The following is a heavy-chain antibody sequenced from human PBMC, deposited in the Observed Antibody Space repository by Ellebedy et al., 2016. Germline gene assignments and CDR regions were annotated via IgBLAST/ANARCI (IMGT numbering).Heavy chain of an antibody. CDR2: IYQSGST. J-gene: IGHJ4*02. V-gene: IGHV4-59*01. CDR3: ARGGGYSSGWSY. CDR1: GGSISSYY. D-gene: IGHD6-19*01. Sequence: SETLSLTCTVSGGSISSYYWSWIRQPPGKGLEWIGYIYQSGSTNYNPSLKSRVTISVDTSNNQFSLRLSSVTAADTAVYFCARGGGYSSGWSYWGQGTLVTVAS.